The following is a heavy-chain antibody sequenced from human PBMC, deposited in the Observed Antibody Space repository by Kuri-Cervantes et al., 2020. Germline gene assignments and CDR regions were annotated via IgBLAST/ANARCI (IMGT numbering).Heavy chain of an antibody. CDR2: IYYSGST. V-gene: IGHV4-39*02. CDR1: GGSISSSSYY. CDR3: ARGYRAMVRGVIGY. J-gene: IGHJ4*02. Sequence: SETLSLTCTVSGGSISSSSYYWGWIRQPPGKGLEWIGSIYYSGSTYYNPSLKSRVTISVDTSKDHFSLNLISVTAADTAVYYCARGYRAMVRGVIGYWGQGTLVTVSS. D-gene: IGHD3-10*01.